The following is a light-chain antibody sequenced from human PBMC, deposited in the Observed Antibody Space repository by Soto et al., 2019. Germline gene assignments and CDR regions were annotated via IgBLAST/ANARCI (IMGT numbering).Light chain of an antibody. CDR2: EVS. CDR3: SSYTSSSTWV. CDR1: SSDVGGYNY. J-gene: IGLJ3*02. Sequence: QCALTQAASVSGSPGQSITISCTGTSSDVGGYNYVSWYQQHPGKAPKLMIYEVSNRPSGVSNRFSGSKSGNTASLTISGLQAEDEADYYCSSYTSSSTWVFGGGTKLTVL. V-gene: IGLV2-14*01.